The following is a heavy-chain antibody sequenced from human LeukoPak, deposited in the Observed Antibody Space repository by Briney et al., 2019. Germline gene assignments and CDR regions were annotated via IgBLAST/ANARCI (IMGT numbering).Heavy chain of an antibody. Sequence: GGSLRLSCVASGFTFSSYGMHWVRQAPGKGLEWVAVIWYDGSNKYYADSVKGRFTISRDNSKNTLYLQMNSLRAEDTAVYYCAREEYYYDSSGYYYYYGMDVWGQGTTVTVSS. V-gene: IGHV3-33*01. D-gene: IGHD3-22*01. J-gene: IGHJ6*02. CDR2: IWYDGSNK. CDR3: AREEYYYDSSGYYYYYGMDV. CDR1: GFTFSSYG.